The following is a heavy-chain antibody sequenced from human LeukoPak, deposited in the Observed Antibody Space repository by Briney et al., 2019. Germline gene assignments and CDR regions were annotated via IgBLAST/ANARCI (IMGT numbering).Heavy chain of an antibody. D-gene: IGHD6-19*01. CDR2: IKNDGSGT. CDR1: GSTVSSNY. Sequence: GGSLRLSCAASGSTVSSNYMNWVRQAPGKGLMWVSRIKNDGSGTYADSVKGRFTISRDNAKNTLWLQMSSLRAEDTGVYYCVRAAVPGTFDYWGQGTLVTVSS. CDR3: VRAAVPGTFDY. J-gene: IGHJ4*02. V-gene: IGHV3-74*01.